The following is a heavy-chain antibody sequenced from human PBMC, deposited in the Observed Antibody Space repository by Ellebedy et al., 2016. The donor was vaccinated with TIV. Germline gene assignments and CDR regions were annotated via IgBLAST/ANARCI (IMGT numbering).Heavy chain of an antibody. CDR1: GGSINTYY. CDR2: VHYTGST. J-gene: IGHJ3*02. V-gene: IGHV4-59*12. Sequence: SETLSLTCTVSGGSINTYYWTWIRQPPGKGLEYIGYVHYTGSTSYNPSLRSRVTLSVDSFKKQFSLRLDSVTAADTAVYYCARDSKKGWAFDIWGQGTMVTVSS. CDR3: ARDSKKGWAFDI.